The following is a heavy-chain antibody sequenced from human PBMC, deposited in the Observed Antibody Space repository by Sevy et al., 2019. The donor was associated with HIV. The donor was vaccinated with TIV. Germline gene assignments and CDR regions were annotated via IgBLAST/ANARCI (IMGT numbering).Heavy chain of an antibody. CDR3: ARALPYYDILTGYPSGGTYYFDY. CDR2: IYYSGST. D-gene: IGHD3-9*01. CDR1: GGSISSGGYS. V-gene: IGHV4-30-2*05. Sequence: SETLSLTCAVSGGSISSGGYSWSWIRQPPGKGLEWIGYIYYSGSTYYNPSLKSRVTISVDTSKNQFSLKLSSVTAADTAVYYCARALPYYDILTGYPSGGTYYFDYWGQGTLVTVSS. J-gene: IGHJ4*02.